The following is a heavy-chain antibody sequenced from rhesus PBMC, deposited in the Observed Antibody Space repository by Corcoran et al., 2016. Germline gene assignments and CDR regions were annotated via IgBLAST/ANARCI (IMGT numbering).Heavy chain of an antibody. J-gene: IGHJ2*01. V-gene: IGHV4-73*01. D-gene: IGHD3-16*01. Sequence: QVKLQQWGEGLVKPSETLSLTCSVYGGSISGYYYLRWLRQAPGKGLEWIGNIDGNIASTNYNPSLKNRVTISKDTSKNQFSLNLSSVTAADTAVYYCAREGGSYDYWYFDLWGPGTPITISS. CDR2: IDGNIAST. CDR3: AREGGSYDYWYFDL. CDR1: GGSISGYYY.